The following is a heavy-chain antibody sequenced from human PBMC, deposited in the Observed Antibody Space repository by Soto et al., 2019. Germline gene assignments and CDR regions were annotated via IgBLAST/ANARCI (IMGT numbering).Heavy chain of an antibody. CDR2: ISAYNGNT. CDR3: ARDVCISTSCYLGY. CDR1: GYTFTSYG. V-gene: IGHV1-18*01. J-gene: IGHJ4*02. D-gene: IGHD2-2*01. Sequence: ASVKVSCKASGYTFTSYGISWVRQAPGQGLEWMGWISAYNGNTNYAQKLQGRVTMTTDTSTSTAYMELRSLRSDDTAVYYCARDVCISTSCYLGYWGQGTLVTAPQ.